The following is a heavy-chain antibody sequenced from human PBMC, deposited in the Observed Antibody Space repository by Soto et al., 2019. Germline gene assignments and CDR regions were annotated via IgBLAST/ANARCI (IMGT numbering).Heavy chain of an antibody. CDR1: GGSVSSGSYY. CDR2: IYYSGST. J-gene: IGHJ6*02. Sequence: SETLSLTCTVSGGSVSSGSYYWSWIRQPPGKGLEWIGYIYYSGSTNYNPSLKSRVTISVDTSKNQFSLKLSSVTAADTAVYYCARSSSCTGTSCRLGYYYYHAVDVWGQGTTVTVSS. CDR3: ARSSSCTGTSCRLGYYYYHAVDV. V-gene: IGHV4-61*01. D-gene: IGHD2-15*01.